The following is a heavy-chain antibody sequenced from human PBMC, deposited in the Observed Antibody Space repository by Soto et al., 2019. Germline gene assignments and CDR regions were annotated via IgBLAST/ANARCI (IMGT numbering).Heavy chain of an antibody. V-gene: IGHV4-31*03. CDR2: MYYTGTT. CDR3: VRDSGTLREYNWFDY. D-gene: IGHD3-10*01. J-gene: IGHJ5*01. CDR1: GGPISGGRFY. Sequence: SETLSLTCTVSGGPISGGRFYWSWIRHHPGRGLEWIGSMYYTGTTRYNPSLKSRASISVDTSKNQFSLKLDSVTPADTAAYHCVRDSGTLREYNWFDYWGQGTLVTVSS.